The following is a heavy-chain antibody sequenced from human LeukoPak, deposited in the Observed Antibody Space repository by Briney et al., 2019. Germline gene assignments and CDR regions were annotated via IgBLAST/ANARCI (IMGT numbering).Heavy chain of an antibody. J-gene: IGHJ4*02. CDR1: GYTLTGYY. Sequence: GASVKVSCKASGYTLTGYYRHWVLQAPGQGLEWMAWINPNSGGTNYAQKFQGRVTMTRDTSISTAYMELSRLRSDDTAVYYCAFIGRYCSSTSCSFDYWGQGTLVTVSS. CDR2: INPNSGGT. D-gene: IGHD2-2*01. V-gene: IGHV1-2*02. CDR3: AFIGRYCSSTSCSFDY.